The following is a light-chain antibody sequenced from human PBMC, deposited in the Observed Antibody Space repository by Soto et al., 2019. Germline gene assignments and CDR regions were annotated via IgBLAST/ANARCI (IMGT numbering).Light chain of an antibody. CDR1: QSLRSN. Sequence: EIVMTQSPVTLSVSPGETVILSCRASQSLRSNLAWYQQKPGQTPRLLIYSASIRAAATPARFSGSGAGTNFSLTISSLQSEDFATYYCQHYNSYSEAFGQGTKVDIK. CDR2: SAS. J-gene: IGKJ1*01. V-gene: IGKV3-15*01. CDR3: QHYNSYSEA.